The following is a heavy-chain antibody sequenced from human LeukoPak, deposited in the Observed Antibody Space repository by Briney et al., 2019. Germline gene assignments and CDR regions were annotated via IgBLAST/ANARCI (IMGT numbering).Heavy chain of an antibody. J-gene: IGHJ5*02. V-gene: IGHV4-61*02. CDR3: ARGDLKSDWFDP. D-gene: IGHD3-3*01. CDR2: FYNSGRT. CDR1: GGSISSDLYY. Sequence: PSETLSLTCTVSGGSISSDLYYWNWIRQPAGKGLEWIGRFYNSGRTNFNPSLKSRVTISADTPKNQFSLKLRSVTAADTAVYYCARGDLKSDWFDPWGQGTLVIVST.